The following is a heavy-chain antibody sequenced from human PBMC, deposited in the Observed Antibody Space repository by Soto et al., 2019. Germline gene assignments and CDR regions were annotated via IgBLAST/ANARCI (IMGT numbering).Heavy chain of an antibody. Sequence: QVQLVQSGAEVKKPGASVKVSCKASGYTFTSYGISWVRQAPGQGLEWMGWISAYNGNTNYAQKLQGRVTMTTDTSTSTAYMELRSLRSDDTAVYYCARARRVVVPAANVSNWFDPWGQGTLVTVSS. J-gene: IGHJ5*02. CDR3: ARARRVVVPAANVSNWFDP. V-gene: IGHV1-18*01. CDR2: ISAYNGNT. D-gene: IGHD2-2*01. CDR1: GYTFTSYG.